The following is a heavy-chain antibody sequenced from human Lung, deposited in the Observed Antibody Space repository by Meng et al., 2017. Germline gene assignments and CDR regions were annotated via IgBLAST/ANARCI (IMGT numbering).Heavy chain of an antibody. CDR3: ARGPTIMAHDFDY. V-gene: IGHV4-34*01. D-gene: IGHD5-12*01. J-gene: IGHJ4*02. Sequence: QGELQQGGARLLKASENLSLTCVVSWGSLDDYDWSWIPPPPGKGLEWIGEINHSGSTNYNPSLESRATISVDTSQNNLSLKLSSVTAADSAVYYCARGPTIMAHDFDYWGQGTLVTVSS. CDR1: WGSLDDYD. CDR2: INHSGST.